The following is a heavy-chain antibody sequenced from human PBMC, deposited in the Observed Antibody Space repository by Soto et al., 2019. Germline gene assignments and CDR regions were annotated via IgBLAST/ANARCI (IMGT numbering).Heavy chain of an antibody. J-gene: IGHJ4*02. CDR1: GGSISSGDYY. CDR3: ARGPSRNDFDY. CDR2: IYYSGST. D-gene: IGHD1-1*01. Sequence: TSETLSLTCTVSGGSISSGDYYWSWIRQPPGKGLEWIGYIYYSGSTYYNPSLKSRVTISVDTSKNQFSLKLSSVTAADTAVYYCARGPSRNDFDYWGQGTLVTVSS. V-gene: IGHV4-30-4*01.